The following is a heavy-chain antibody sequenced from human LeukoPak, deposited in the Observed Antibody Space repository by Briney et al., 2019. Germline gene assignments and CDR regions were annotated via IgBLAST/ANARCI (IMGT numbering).Heavy chain of an antibody. CDR3: ARDQHIVVVTAQIKNWFDP. V-gene: IGHV1-69*04. D-gene: IGHD2-21*02. Sequence: SVKVSCKASGGTFSSYAISWVRQAPGQGLEWTGRIIPILGIANYAQKFQGRVTITADKSTSTAYMELSSLRSEDTAVYYCARDQHIVVVTAQIKNWFDPWGQGTLVTVSS. J-gene: IGHJ5*02. CDR2: IIPILGIA. CDR1: GGTFSSYA.